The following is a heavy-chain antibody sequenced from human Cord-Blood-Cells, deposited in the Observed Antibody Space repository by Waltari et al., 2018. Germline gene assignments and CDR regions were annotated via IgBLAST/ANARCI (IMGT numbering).Heavy chain of an antibody. D-gene: IGHD3-9*01. J-gene: IGHJ3*02. CDR1: GFTFSGSA. V-gene: IGHV3-73*02. Sequence: EVQLVESGGGLVQPGGSLKLSCAASGFTFSGSAMHWVRQASGKGLEWVGRIRSKANSYATAYASSVKGRFTLSRDDSKNTAYLQMNSLKTEDTSVYYCTRSYDILTGYYAFDIWGQGTMVTVSS. CDR3: TRSYDILTGYYAFDI. CDR2: IRSKANSYAT.